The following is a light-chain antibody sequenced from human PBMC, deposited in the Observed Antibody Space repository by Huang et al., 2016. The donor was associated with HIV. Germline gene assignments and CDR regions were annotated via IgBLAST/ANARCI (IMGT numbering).Light chain of an antibody. J-gene: IGKJ4*01. Sequence: EIVLTQSPATLSLSPGDKATLSCRASQSVSSSLAWYQQKPGQAPRLLIYDASHRAAGIPSMFVCRVSGTDVTLTISSLEPEDFALYYCQQRSNWPPRTFGGGTKVEIK. CDR2: DAS. V-gene: IGKV3-11*01. CDR3: QQRSNWPPRT. CDR1: QSVSSS.